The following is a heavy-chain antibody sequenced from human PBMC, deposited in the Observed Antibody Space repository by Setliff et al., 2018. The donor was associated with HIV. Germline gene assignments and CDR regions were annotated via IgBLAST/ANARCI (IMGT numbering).Heavy chain of an antibody. J-gene: IGHJ4*02. Sequence: GASVKVSCKAYGYSFSSYGLNWVRQAPGQGLEWLGWISGYKGNTNYAQKLQGRVTMTTETSTSTAYMELRSLRSDDTAVYYCARGPEYGDYVGAYLFDYWGQGTLVTVSS. CDR1: GYSFSSYG. CDR2: ISGYKGNT. D-gene: IGHD4-17*01. CDR3: ARGPEYGDYVGAYLFDY. V-gene: IGHV1-18*01.